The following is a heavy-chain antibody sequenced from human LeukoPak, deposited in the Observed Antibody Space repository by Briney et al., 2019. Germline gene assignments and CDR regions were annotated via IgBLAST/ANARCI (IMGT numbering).Heavy chain of an antibody. D-gene: IGHD6-6*01. J-gene: IGHJ4*02. V-gene: IGHV4-39*02. CDR3: AREDMSIAAPPGGEWYFDY. CDR2: IHHRGAT. CDR1: GDSISSSNYY. Sequence: SETLSLTCTVSGDSISSSNYYWGWIRQPPGEGLENIGSIHHRGATYYNPSLKSRVTISVDTSKNQLILKLSSVTAADTAVYYCAREDMSIAAPPGGEWYFDYWGQGTLVTVSS.